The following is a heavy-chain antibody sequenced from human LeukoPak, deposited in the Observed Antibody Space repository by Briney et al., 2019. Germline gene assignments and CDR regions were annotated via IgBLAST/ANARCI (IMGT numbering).Heavy chain of an antibody. CDR1: GGSISSYY. Sequence: SETLSLTCTVSGGSISSYYWSWIRQPPGKGLEWIGYIYYSGSTNYNPSLKSQVTISVDTSKNQFSLKLSSVTAADTAVYYCARSSYDSSGYYYEEGYFDYWGQGTLVTVSS. J-gene: IGHJ4*02. CDR2: IYYSGST. D-gene: IGHD3-22*01. V-gene: IGHV4-59*01. CDR3: ARSSYDSSGYYYEEGYFDY.